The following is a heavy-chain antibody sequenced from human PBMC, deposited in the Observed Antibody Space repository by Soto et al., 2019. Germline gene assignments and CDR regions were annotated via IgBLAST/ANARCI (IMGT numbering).Heavy chain of an antibody. V-gene: IGHV1-69*06. CDR1: GVTFSSNA. CDR3: AKTSSSWYPTASYFDY. Sequence: SVRVSCKASGVTFSSNAISWVRQAPGQGLEWMGGIIPIFGTPNYAQNFQGRVTITADKSTSTTYMELSSLRAEDTAVYYCAKTSSSWYPTASYFDYWGQGTLVTVSS. CDR2: IIPIFGTP. J-gene: IGHJ4*02. D-gene: IGHD6-13*01.